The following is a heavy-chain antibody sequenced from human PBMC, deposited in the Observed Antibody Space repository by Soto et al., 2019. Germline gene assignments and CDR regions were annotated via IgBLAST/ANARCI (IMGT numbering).Heavy chain of an antibody. CDR1: GYRFTSYW. J-gene: IGHJ4*02. D-gene: IGHD3-22*01. CDR3: ATRAGPRYDSSGDIEY. CDR2: IDPSDSYT. V-gene: IGHV5-10-1*01. Sequence: GESLKISFKGSGYRFTSYWMSWVRQMPGKGLEWMGRIDPSDSYTNYSPSFHGHVTISADKSISTAYLQRSSLKASHTAMYYCATRAGPRYDSSGDIEYWGQGTLVTVSS.